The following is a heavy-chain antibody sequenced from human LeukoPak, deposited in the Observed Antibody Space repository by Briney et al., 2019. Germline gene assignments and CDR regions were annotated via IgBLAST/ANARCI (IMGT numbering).Heavy chain of an antibody. CDR2: ISYDGSKK. V-gene: IGHV3-30*18. CDR3: AKDRYSGSLNFDY. CDR1: GFTFSNYG. J-gene: IGHJ4*02. D-gene: IGHD1-26*01. Sequence: GGSLRLSCAASGFTFSNYGMHWVRQAPGKGLEWVAVISYDGSKKYYADSVKGRFTISRDNSKNTQYLQMDSLRAEDTAVYYCAKDRYSGSLNFDYWGQGTLVTVSS.